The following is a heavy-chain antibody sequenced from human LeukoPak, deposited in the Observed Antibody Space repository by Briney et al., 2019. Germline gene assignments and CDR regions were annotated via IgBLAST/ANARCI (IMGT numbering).Heavy chain of an antibody. CDR3: ARDLSGHWTYDY. J-gene: IGHJ4*01. CDR1: GFTFRNYY. D-gene: IGHD1-1*01. V-gene: IGHV3-30-3*01. Sequence: PGGSLRLSCAASGFTFRNYYMHCVRQAPGKGLEWVAVISLDGNNEYYADSVKGRFSLSRDNSMNTLYLQLNSLRTEDMAMYYCARDLSGHWTYDYWGQGTLVTVSS. CDR2: ISLDGNNE.